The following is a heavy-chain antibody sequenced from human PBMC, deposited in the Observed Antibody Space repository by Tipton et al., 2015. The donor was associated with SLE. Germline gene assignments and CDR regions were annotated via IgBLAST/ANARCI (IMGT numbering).Heavy chain of an antibody. J-gene: IGHJ4*02. CDR2: INSDGTST. D-gene: IGHD1-26*01. CDR3: AKETPWVGVFDY. CDR1: GFTFSTYW. Sequence: SLRLSCTVSGFTFSTYWLHWVRQAPGKGLVWVSRINSDGTSTNYADSVRGRFTISRDNTKNTLFLQMNSLRAEDTAVYYCAKETPWVGVFDYWGQGTLVTVSS. V-gene: IGHV3-74*01.